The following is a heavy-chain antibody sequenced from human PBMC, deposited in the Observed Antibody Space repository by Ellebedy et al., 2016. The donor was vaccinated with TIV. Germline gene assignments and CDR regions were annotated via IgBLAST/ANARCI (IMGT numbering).Heavy chain of an antibody. CDR1: GGSISSSDYY. Sequence: SETLSLXCTVSGGSISSSDYYWGWIRQPPGKGLEWIGSVFYSGSTYYNPSLKSRVTMSVDTSKNQFSLQLTSVTAADTAVYYCARRHLDSYYYYMDVWGKGTTVTVSS. J-gene: IGHJ6*03. CDR3: ARRHLDSYYYYMDV. CDR2: VFYSGST. V-gene: IGHV4-39*01.